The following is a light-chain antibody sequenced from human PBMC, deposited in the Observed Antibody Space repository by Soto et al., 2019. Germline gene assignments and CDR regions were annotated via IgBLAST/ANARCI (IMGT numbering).Light chain of an antibody. Sequence: DVQLTQAPSTLSASVGDRVTITCRASQSIGNWLAWYQQKPGKAPNLLIYDASTLENGVPSRFSGSASGTDFTLTISSLQPYDVESSYCQQYNSYSPRTFGQGTKVEFK. CDR1: QSIGNW. J-gene: IGKJ1*01. CDR3: QQYNSYSPRT. CDR2: DAS. V-gene: IGKV1-5*01.